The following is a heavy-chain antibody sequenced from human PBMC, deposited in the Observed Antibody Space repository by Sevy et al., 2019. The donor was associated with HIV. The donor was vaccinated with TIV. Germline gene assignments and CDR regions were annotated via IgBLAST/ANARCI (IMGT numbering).Heavy chain of an antibody. Sequence: GGSLRLSCAASGFMFISYAMSWVRQAPGKGLEWVSSVSGSGASTYYADSVKGRFTISRDNSKNTLYLQMSSLRVEDTAVYYCAKNPAVGSYYDMDVWGKGTTVTVSS. CDR3: AKNPAVGSYYDMDV. CDR1: GFMFISYA. V-gene: IGHV3-23*01. D-gene: IGHD1-26*01. J-gene: IGHJ6*03. CDR2: VSGSGAST.